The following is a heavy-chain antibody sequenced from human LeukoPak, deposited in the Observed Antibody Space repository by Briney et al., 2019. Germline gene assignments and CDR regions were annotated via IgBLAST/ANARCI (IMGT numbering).Heavy chain of an antibody. CDR2: INHSGST. D-gene: IGHD6-13*01. V-gene: IGHV4-34*01. CDR1: GGSFSGYY. CDR3: ARGYSSSWSRY. Sequence: SETLCLTCAVYGGSFSGYYWSWIRQPPGKGLEWIGEINHSGSTNYNPFLKSRVTISVDTSKNQFSLKLSSVTAADTAVYYCARGYSSSWSRYWGQGTLVTVSS. J-gene: IGHJ4*02.